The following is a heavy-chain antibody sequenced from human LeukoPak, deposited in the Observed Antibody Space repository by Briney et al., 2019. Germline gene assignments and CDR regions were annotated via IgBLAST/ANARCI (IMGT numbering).Heavy chain of an antibody. D-gene: IGHD3-22*01. CDR1: GFTFSSYW. CDR3: ARSVGLYYYDRSGYFDS. V-gene: IGHV3-7*01. CDR2: IKQDASEK. J-gene: IGHJ4*02. Sequence: GGPLRLSCAASGFTFSSYWMTWVRQAPGRGLEWVASIKQDASEKHHVDSVRGRFTISRDNAKKSLYLEMRSLRAEDTAVYYCARSVGLYYYDRSGYFDSWGQGTLVTVSS.